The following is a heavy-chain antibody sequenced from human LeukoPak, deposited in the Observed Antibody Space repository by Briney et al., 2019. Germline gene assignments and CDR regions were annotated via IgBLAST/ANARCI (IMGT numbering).Heavy chain of an antibody. CDR1: GYTFTSYV. V-gene: IGHV1-18*01. J-gene: IGHJ4*02. Sequence: ASVKVSCKASGYTFTSYVISWVLQAPGQGLEWMGWISAYNGNTNYAQKLQGRVTMTTDTSTSTAYMELRSLRSDDTAVYYCARDRIGNYSRAHYYFDYWGQGTLVTVSS. CDR3: ARDRIGNYSRAHYYFDY. CDR2: ISAYNGNT. D-gene: IGHD1-26*01.